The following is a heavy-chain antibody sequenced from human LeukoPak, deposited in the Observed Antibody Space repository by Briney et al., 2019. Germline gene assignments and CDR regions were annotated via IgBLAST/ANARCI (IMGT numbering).Heavy chain of an antibody. V-gene: IGHV1-8*01. D-gene: IGHD3-22*01. CDR2: MNPNSGNT. CDR1: GYTFPSYD. Sequence: ASVKVSCKASGYTFPSYDINWVRPATGQGREWMGWMNPNSGNTGYAQKFQGRVTMTRNNSISTAYMELSSLRSEDTAVYYCARGRLDYDSSGYFSDYWGQGTLVTVSS. CDR3: ARGRLDYDSSGYFSDY. J-gene: IGHJ4*02.